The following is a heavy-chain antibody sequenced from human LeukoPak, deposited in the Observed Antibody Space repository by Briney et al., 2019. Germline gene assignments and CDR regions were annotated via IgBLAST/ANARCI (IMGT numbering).Heavy chain of an antibody. D-gene: IGHD2-8*01. J-gene: IGHJ4*02. CDR2: LDYYGNT. Sequence: PSETLSLTCTVSGGSISSSDYYWGWIRQPPGKGLEWIGSLDYYGNTYYNPSLKSRITISVDTSKNQFSLELSSATAADTAVYYCARREGRQWFHFDSWGQGTLVTVSS. V-gene: IGHV4-39*01. CDR3: ARREGRQWFHFDS. CDR1: GGSISSSDYY.